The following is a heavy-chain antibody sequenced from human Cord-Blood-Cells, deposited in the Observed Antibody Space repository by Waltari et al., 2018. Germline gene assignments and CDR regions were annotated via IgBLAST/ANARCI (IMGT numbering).Heavy chain of an antibody. CDR3: ARVGANDAFDI. V-gene: IGHV3-48*03. D-gene: IGHD1-26*01. CDR2: ISSSGSTI. Sequence: EVQLVESGGGLVQPGGSLRLSCAASGFTFSSYEMNWVRQAPGKGLEWVSYISSSGSTIYYAASVKGRFTISRDNAKNSLYLQMNSLRAEDTAVYYCARVGANDAFDIWGQGTMVTVSS. CDR1: GFTFSSYE. J-gene: IGHJ3*02.